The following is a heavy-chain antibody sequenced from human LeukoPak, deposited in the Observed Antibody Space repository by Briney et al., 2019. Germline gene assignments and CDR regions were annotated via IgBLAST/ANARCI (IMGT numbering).Heavy chain of an antibody. CDR2: IYYRGSA. V-gene: IGHV4-59*08. D-gene: IGHD4-11*01. CDR3: ARLLHDWFDS. CDR1: GDSINSYY. Sequence: SETLSLTCTVSGDSINSYYWSWIRQPPGRGLEWLGYIYYRGSANYNPSLKSRVTISIDTSKNQFSLKLTSVTAADTAVYYCARLLHDWFDSWGQGTLVTVSS. J-gene: IGHJ5*01.